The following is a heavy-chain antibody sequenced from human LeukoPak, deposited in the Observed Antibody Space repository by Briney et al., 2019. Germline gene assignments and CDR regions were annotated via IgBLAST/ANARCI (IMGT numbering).Heavy chain of an antibody. D-gene: IGHD5-18*01. CDR1: GGSISSGGYY. J-gene: IGHJ6*03. Sequence: SETLSLTCTVSGGSISSGGYYWRWIRQPPGKGLEWIGYIYHSGSTYYNPSLKSRVTISVDRSKNQFSLKLSSVTAADTAVYYCARIGPDTAMVMYYYYYMDVWGKGTTVTVSS. V-gene: IGHV4-30-2*01. CDR3: ARIGPDTAMVMYYYYYMDV. CDR2: IYHSGST.